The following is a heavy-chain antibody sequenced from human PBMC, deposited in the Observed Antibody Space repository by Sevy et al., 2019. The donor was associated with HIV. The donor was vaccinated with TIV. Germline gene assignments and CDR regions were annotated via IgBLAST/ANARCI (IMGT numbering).Heavy chain of an antibody. CDR2: ISYDGSNK. CDR3: ARVGEYDSLDY. D-gene: IGHD3-22*01. Sequence: GGSLRLSCAASGFTFSSYAMHWVRQAPGKGLEWVAVISYDGSNKYYADSVKGRFTITRENSKNTLYRQMNSLGAEDTAGYYCARVGEYDSLDYWGQGTLVTVSS. CDR1: GFTFSSYA. J-gene: IGHJ4*02. V-gene: IGHV3-30*14.